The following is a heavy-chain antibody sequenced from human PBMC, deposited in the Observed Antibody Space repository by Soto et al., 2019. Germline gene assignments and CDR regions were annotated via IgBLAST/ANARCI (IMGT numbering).Heavy chain of an antibody. V-gene: IGHV3-33*01. J-gene: IGHJ6*02. CDR1: GFTFSSYG. Sequence: LRLSCAASGFTFSSYGMHWVRQAPGKGLEWVAVIWYDGSNKYYADSVKGRFTISRDNSKNTLYLQMNSLRAEDTAVYYCARDVIVVVPAAGPEYYYYGMDVWGQGTTVTVSS. CDR2: IWYDGSNK. D-gene: IGHD2-2*01. CDR3: ARDVIVVVPAAGPEYYYYGMDV.